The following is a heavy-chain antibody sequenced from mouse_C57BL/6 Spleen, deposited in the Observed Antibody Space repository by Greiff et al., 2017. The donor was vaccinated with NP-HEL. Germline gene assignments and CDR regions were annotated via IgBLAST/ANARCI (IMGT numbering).Heavy chain of an antibody. D-gene: IGHD4-1*01. Sequence: EVKLVESGPELVKPGASVKISCKASGYSFTGYYMHWVKQSHGNILDWIGYIYPYNGVSSYNQKFKGKATLTVDKSSSTAYMELRSLTSEDSAVYYCARELTSYAMDDWGQGTSVTVSS. J-gene: IGHJ4*01. CDR3: ARELTSYAMDD. CDR1: GYSFTGYY. V-gene: IGHV1-31*01. CDR2: IYPYNGVS.